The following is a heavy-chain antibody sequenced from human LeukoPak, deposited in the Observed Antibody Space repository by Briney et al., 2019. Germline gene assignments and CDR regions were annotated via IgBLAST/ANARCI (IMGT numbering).Heavy chain of an antibody. V-gene: IGHV3-30*18. J-gene: IGHJ5*02. Sequence: GGSLRLSCAASGFTFSSYGMHWVRQAPGKGLEWVAVISYDGSNKYYGDSVKGRFTISRDNSKNTLYLQMNSLRAEDTAVYYCAKDFEPIVVVPAAQYPAFDPWGQGTLVTVSS. CDR1: GFTFSSYG. D-gene: IGHD2-2*01. CDR2: ISYDGSNK. CDR3: AKDFEPIVVVPAAQYPAFDP.